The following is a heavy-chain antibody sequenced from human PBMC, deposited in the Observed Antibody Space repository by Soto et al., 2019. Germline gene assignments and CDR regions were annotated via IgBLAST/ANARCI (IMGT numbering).Heavy chain of an antibody. J-gene: IGHJ6*02. D-gene: IGHD6-13*01. CDR3: AKDRGGYSRYDYYYYYGMDV. CDR2: ISYDGSNK. Sequence: GGSLRLSCAASGFTFSSYGMHWVRRAPGKGLEWVAVISYDGSNKYYADSVKGRFTISRDNSKNTLYLQTNSLRAEDTAVYYCAKDRGGYSRYDYYYYYGMDVWGQGTTVTVSS. CDR1: GFTFSSYG. V-gene: IGHV3-30*18.